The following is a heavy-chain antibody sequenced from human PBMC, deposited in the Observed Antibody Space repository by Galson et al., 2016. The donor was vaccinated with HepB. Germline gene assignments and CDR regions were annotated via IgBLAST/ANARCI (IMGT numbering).Heavy chain of an antibody. Sequence: ETLSLTCAVSGGSISSSNWWSWVRQPPGKGLEWIGEIYHSGSTNYNPSLKSRVIISTDKAKNHFSLKLSSVTDADAAVYYCAKGSSVVMSEDFNAFDIWGQGTMVSVSS. CDR1: GGSISSSNW. CDR2: IYHSGST. D-gene: IGHD2-21*01. V-gene: IGHV4-4*02. J-gene: IGHJ3*02. CDR3: AKGSSVVMSEDFNAFDI.